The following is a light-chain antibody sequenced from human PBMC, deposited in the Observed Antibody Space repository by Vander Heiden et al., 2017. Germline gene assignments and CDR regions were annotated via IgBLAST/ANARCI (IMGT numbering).Light chain of an antibody. J-gene: IGLJ2*01. CDR2: KDS. Sequence: SYALTQPPSVSVSPGQTASITCSGDTSGAKYDCWYQQKPGQSTVLVIYKDSKRSAGCPGRFSGSTSGNTATLTIRVTQARDEDYYYVQAWDSSTLVFGGGTKLTVL. V-gene: IGLV3-1*01. CDR1: TSGAKY. CDR3: QAWDSSTLV.